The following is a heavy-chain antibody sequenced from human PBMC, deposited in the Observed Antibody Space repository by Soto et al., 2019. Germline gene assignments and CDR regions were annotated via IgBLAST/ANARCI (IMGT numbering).Heavy chain of an antibody. D-gene: IGHD3-22*01. CDR1: GFTFSSYG. J-gene: IGHJ6*02. CDR3: ARDEYYYDSTQWPGGMDV. CDR2: IWYDGSNK. V-gene: IGHV3-33*01. Sequence: QVQLVESGGGVVQPGRSLRLSCAASGFTFSSYGMHWVRQAPGKGLEWVAVIWYDGSNKYYADSVKGRFTISRDNSKNTLYLQMNSLRAEDTAVYYCARDEYYYDSTQWPGGMDVWGQGTTVTVSS.